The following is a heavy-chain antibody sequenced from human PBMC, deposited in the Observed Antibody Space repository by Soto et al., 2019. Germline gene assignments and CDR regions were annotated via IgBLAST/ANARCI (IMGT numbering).Heavy chain of an antibody. Sequence: SETLTLTCTVSGGSISSSSYYWGWIRQPPGKGLEWIGSIYYSGSTYYNPSLKSRVTISVDTSKNQFSLKLSSVTAADTAVYYCARVGIVVVIPTDYWFDPWGQGTLVTVS. D-gene: IGHD3-22*01. CDR1: GGSISSSSYY. V-gene: IGHV4-39*01. J-gene: IGHJ5*02. CDR2: IYYSGST. CDR3: ARVGIVVVIPTDYWFDP.